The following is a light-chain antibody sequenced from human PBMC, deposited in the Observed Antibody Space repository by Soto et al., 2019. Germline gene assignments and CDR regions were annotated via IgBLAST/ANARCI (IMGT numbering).Light chain of an antibody. V-gene: IGKV1-12*01. J-gene: IGKJ1*01. CDR1: QAISTW. CDR2: AAS. Sequence: DIQLTQSPSFVSASVGDRVTITCRASQAISTWLAWYQQKPGKATKLLIYAASNLQTGDPSRFSSSGSGTDFTLPISSLQPEDFATYCCQQATSFPRTFGQGTKVEIK. CDR3: QQATSFPRT.